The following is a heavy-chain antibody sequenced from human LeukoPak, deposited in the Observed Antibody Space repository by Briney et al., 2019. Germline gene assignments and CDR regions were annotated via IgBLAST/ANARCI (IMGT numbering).Heavy chain of an antibody. CDR2: ISYTGST. J-gene: IGHJ5*02. CDR3: ARDDYRGVTNFDP. CDR1: GGSISPYF. V-gene: IGHV4-59*01. Sequence: SETXSLTCXXSGGSISPYFWSWMRQTPGKGLEWIGYISYTGSTNYNPALKSRVTISVDTSKNQFSLQLTSVTAADTAVYYCARDDYRGVTNFDPWGQGTXVTVSP. D-gene: IGHD3-10*01.